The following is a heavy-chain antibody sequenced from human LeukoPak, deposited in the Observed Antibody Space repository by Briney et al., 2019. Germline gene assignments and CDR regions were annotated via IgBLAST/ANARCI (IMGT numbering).Heavy chain of an antibody. CDR3: ARDRGGFTYGEYYFDY. D-gene: IGHD2-15*01. Sequence: SETLSLTCTVSGGSVSNDNHCWSWIRQPPGKGLEWIGYVDYSGSTKYNPSLKSRVSISADTSRSQVSLKLSSVTAADTAVYYCARDRGGFTYGEYYFDYWGQGSLVTVSS. J-gene: IGHJ4*02. CDR2: VDYSGST. CDR1: GGSVSNDNHC. V-gene: IGHV4-61*01.